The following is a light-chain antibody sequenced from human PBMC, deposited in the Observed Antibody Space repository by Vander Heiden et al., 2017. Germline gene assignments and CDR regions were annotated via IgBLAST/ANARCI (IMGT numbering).Light chain of an antibody. V-gene: IGLV1-44*01. Sequence: QSGLTQPPSASGTPGQRVTISCSGSSSNIGSTTVNLYQLVPGTATKLLIHSSNQLPAGVPDRFSGSKSGTSASLAISGLLSEDEADYYCAAWDGSLATYLFGTGTEVSVL. J-gene: IGLJ1*01. CDR3: AAWDGSLATYL. CDR1: SSNIGSTT. CDR2: SSN.